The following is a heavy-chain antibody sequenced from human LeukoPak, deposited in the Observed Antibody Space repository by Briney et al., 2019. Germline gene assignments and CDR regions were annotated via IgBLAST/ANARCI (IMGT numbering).Heavy chain of an antibody. J-gene: IGHJ4*02. V-gene: IGHV1-69*13. CDR1: GGTFSSYA. CDR2: IIPIFGTA. D-gene: IGHD3/OR15-3a*01. CDR3: ASNHGTEHDLD. Sequence: GASVKVSCKASGGTFSSYAISWVRQAPGQGLEWMGGIIPIFGTANHAQKFQGRVTITADESTSTAYMELSSLRSEDTAVYYCASNHGTEHDLDWGQGTLVTVSS.